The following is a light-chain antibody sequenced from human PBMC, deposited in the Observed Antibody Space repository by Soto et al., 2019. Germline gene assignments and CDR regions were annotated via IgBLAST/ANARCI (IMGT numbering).Light chain of an antibody. CDR2: NVN. CDR1: SSDVGNYNY. Sequence: QSVLTQSASVSGSPGQSITISCTGTSSDVGNYNYVSWYQQHPGEVPNLIIFNVNNRPSGVSNRFSGSKSGHTASLTISGLQAVDEADYYCSPFTSSTTYVFGTGTKVTAL. J-gene: IGLJ1*01. CDR3: SPFTSSTTYV. V-gene: IGLV2-14*01.